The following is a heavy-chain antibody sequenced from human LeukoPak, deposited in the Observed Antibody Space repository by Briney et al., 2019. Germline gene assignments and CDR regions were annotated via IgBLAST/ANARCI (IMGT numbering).Heavy chain of an antibody. CDR1: GGSFSGYY. V-gene: IGHV4-34*01. Sequence: SEILSLTCAVYGGSFSGYYWSWIRQPPGKGLEWIGEINHSGSTNYNPSLKSRVTISVDTSKNQFSLKLSSVTAADTAVYYCARRRYDYVWGSYRYQYFDYWGQGTLVTVSS. D-gene: IGHD3-16*02. CDR2: INHSGST. J-gene: IGHJ4*02. CDR3: ARRRYDYVWGSYRYQYFDY.